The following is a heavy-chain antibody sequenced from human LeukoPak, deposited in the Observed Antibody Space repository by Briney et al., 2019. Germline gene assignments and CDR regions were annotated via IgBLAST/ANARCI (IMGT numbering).Heavy chain of an antibody. CDR2: ISGSGYST. Sequence: GGSLRLSCAASRFTFSSYAMTWVRQPPGKGLEWVSVISGSGYSTYYADSVRGRFTISRDNSKNTLYLQMNSLRAEDTAVYYCAKDPKASAYANYFDYWGQGTLVTVSS. CDR3: AKDPKASAYANYFDY. J-gene: IGHJ4*02. CDR1: RFTFSSYA. V-gene: IGHV3-23*01. D-gene: IGHD5-12*01.